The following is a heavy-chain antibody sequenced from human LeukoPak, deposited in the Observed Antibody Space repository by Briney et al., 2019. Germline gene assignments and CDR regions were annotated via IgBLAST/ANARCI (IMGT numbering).Heavy chain of an antibody. D-gene: IGHD3-22*01. CDR3: AKGQWFIDAFDI. J-gene: IGHJ3*02. CDR2: ISGSGGST. V-gene: IGHV3-23*01. CDR1: GFTFSSYW. Sequence: PGGSLRLSCAASGFTFSSYWMSWVRQAPGKGLEWVSAISGSGGSTYYADSVKGRFTISRDNSKNTLYLQMNSLRAEDTAAYYCAKGQWFIDAFDIWGQGTMVTVSS.